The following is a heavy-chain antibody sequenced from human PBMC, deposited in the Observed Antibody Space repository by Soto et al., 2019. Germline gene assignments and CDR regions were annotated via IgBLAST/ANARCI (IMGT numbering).Heavy chain of an antibody. CDR3: ARALYYYGSGSYYNVPNWFDP. CDR2: IYYSGST. Sequence: AETLSLTCTVSGGSISSYYWSWIRQPPGKGLELIGYIYYSGSTNYNPSLKSRVTISVDTSKNQFSLKLSSVTAADTAVYYCARALYYYGSGSYYNVPNWFDPWGQGTLVTVSS. CDR1: GGSISSYY. V-gene: IGHV4-59*01. D-gene: IGHD3-10*01. J-gene: IGHJ5*02.